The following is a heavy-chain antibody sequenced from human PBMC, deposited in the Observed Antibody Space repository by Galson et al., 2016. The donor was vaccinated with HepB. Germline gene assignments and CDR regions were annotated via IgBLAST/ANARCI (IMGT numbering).Heavy chain of an antibody. J-gene: IGHJ4*02. CDR2: MFYSGST. D-gene: IGHD1-26*01. CDR3: ARQSVGAFDY. Sequence: ETLSLTCTVSGGSIVSSSYYWGWIRQPPGKGLDWIGNMFYSGSTYYNPSLKSRVTISVDTSRNQFSLQLTSVTAADTAGYYCARQSVGAFDYWGQGTLVTVSS. CDR1: GGSIVSSSYY. V-gene: IGHV4-39*01.